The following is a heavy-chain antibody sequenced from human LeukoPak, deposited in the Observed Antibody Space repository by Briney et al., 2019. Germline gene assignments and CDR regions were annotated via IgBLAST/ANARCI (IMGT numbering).Heavy chain of an antibody. V-gene: IGHV4-30-4*08. CDR1: GGSISSGDYY. J-gene: IGHJ4*02. D-gene: IGHD2-2*01. CDR3: ARDLGLDSSTSWENDY. Sequence: SQTLSLTCTVSGGSISSGDYYWSWIRQPPGKGLEWIGYIYYSESTYYNPSLKSRVTISVDTSKNQFSLKLSSVTAADTAVYYCARDLGLDSSTSWENDYWGQGTLVTVSS. CDR2: IYYSEST.